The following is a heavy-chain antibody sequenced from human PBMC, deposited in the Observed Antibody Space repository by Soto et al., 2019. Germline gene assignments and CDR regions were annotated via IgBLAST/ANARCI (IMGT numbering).Heavy chain of an antibody. D-gene: IGHD6-13*01. CDR1: GFTFSSYA. CDR2: ISGSGGST. CDR3: AKWGLGYSSSWYYFDY. J-gene: IGHJ4*02. Sequence: GGSLRLSCAASGFTFSSYAMSWVRQAPGKGLEWVSAISGSGGSTYYADSVKGRFTISRDNSKNTLYLQMNSRRAEDTAVYYCAKWGLGYSSSWYYFDYWGQGTLVTVSS. V-gene: IGHV3-23*01.